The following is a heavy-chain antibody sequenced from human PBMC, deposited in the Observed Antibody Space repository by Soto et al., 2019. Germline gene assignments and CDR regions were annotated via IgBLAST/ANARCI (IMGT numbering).Heavy chain of an antibody. CDR3: ARGMYGSGSYYIGDAFDM. D-gene: IGHD3-10*01. Sequence: TGGSLRLSCAVSGFTVSYNYMNWVRQAPGKGLEWVSVIYRGGDTFYADSVKGRFTISRDNSKNTLYLHMNSLRAEDTAVYYCARGMYGSGSYYIGDAFDMWGQGTMVTVSS. CDR2: IYRGGDT. CDR1: GFTVSYNY. V-gene: IGHV3-53*01. J-gene: IGHJ3*02.